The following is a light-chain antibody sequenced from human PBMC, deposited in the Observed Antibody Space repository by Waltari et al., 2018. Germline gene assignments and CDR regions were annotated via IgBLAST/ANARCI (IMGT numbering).Light chain of an antibody. CDR3: QQSFNSPPT. CDR1: QTIATY. V-gene: IGKV1-39*01. J-gene: IGKJ5*01. CDR2: STS. Sequence: DIQMTQSPSSLSASVGDRDDITYSASQTIATYLNWYQQKPGKAPNLLLYSTSTLHTGVPSRFSGSGSGTDFTHTITNLQPEDFSTYYCQQSFNSPPTFCQGTRLEIK.